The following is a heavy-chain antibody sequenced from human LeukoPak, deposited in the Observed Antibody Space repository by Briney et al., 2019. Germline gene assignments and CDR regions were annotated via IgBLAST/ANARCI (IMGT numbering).Heavy chain of an antibody. CDR3: ARDVCSGGSCYSAFDY. Sequence: GSSVKVSCKASGGTFSSYAISWVRQAPGQGLEWMGGIIPIFGTANYAQKFQGRVTITADKSRSTAYMELSSLRSEDTAVYYCARDVCSGGSCYSAFDYWGQGTLVTVSS. D-gene: IGHD2-15*01. J-gene: IGHJ4*02. CDR1: GGTFSSYA. V-gene: IGHV1-69*06. CDR2: IIPIFGTA.